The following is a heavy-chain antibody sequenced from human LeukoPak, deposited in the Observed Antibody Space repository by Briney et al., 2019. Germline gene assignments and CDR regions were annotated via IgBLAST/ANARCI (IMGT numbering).Heavy chain of an antibody. J-gene: IGHJ3*02. Sequence: PSETLSLTCTVSGGSINTASYYWGWIRQPPGKGLEWIGSIYHSGSTYYNPSLKSRVTISVDTSKNQFSLKLSSVTAADTAVYYCARDPGGGMFDYYDSSGYSPDAFDIWGQGTMVTVSS. CDR1: GGSINTASYY. CDR3: ARDPGGGMFDYYDSSGYSPDAFDI. V-gene: IGHV4-39*07. CDR2: IYHSGST. D-gene: IGHD3-22*01.